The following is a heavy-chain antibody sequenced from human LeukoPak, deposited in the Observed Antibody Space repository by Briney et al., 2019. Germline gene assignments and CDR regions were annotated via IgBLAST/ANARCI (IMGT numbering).Heavy chain of an antibody. Sequence: GGSLRLSCAASGFTFNTYTMSWVRQAPGKGLEWVSTISSSSSTISYADSVKGRFTISRDNAKNSLDLQMNSLRDEDTAVYYCARGSHFFDNWGQGTLATVPS. CDR1: GFTFNTYT. CDR3: ARGSHFFDN. J-gene: IGHJ4*02. CDR2: ISSSSSTI. V-gene: IGHV3-48*02. D-gene: IGHD2/OR15-2a*01.